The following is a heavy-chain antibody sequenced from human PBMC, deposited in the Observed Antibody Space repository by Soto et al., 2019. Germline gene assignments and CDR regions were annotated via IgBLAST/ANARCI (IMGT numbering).Heavy chain of an antibody. Sequence: GGSLRLSCAASGFTFSSYAMSGVRQAPGKGLEWVSAISGSGGSTYYADSVKGRFTISRDNSKNTLYLQMNSLRAEDTAVYYCAKVMASDGGSAPWGQGTLVTVSS. D-gene: IGHD3-10*01. CDR2: ISGSGGST. CDR1: GFTFSSYA. J-gene: IGHJ5*02. V-gene: IGHV3-23*01. CDR3: AKVMASDGGSAP.